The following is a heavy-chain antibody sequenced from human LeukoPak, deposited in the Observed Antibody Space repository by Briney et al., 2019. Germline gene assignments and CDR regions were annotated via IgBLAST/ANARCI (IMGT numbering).Heavy chain of an antibody. D-gene: IGHD2-15*01. J-gene: IGHJ4*02. V-gene: IGHV4-34*01. CDR3: ARGRGWGAAMRYCSGGSCYYYFDY. Sequence: PSETLSLTCAVYGGSFSGYYWSWIRQPPGKGLEWIGEINHSGSINYNPSLKSRVTISVDTSKNQFSLKLSSVTAADTAVYYCARGRGWGAAMRYCSGGSCYYYFDYWGQGTLVTVSS. CDR2: INHSGSI. CDR1: GGSFSGYY.